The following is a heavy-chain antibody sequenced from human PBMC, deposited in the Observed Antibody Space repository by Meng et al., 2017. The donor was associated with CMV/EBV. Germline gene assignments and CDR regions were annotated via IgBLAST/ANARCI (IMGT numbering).Heavy chain of an antibody. CDR1: GFTFSSYA. CDR3: AKDHRVTAAFDS. Sequence: GGSLRLSCAASGFTFSSYAMHWVRQAPGKGLEWVAVISYDGSNKYYADSVKGRFTISRDNSKNTLSLQMDSLRAEDTAVYYCAKDHRVTAAFDSWGQGALVTVSS. CDR2: ISYDGSNK. J-gene: IGHJ4*02. D-gene: IGHD4-11*01. V-gene: IGHV3-30-3*01.